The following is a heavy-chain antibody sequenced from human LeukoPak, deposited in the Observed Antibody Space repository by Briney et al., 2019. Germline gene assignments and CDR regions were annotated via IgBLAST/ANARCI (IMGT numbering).Heavy chain of an antibody. J-gene: IGHJ6*03. CDR2: IRYDGSNK. CDR1: GFTCSSYG. Sequence: GGSLRLSCAASGFTCSSYGMHWVRQAPGKGLEWVAFIRYDGSNKYYADSVKGRFTISRDNSKNTLYLQMNSLRAEDTAVYYCAKDSNYYYYVDVWGKGTTVTVSS. CDR3: AKDSNYYYYVDV. V-gene: IGHV3-30*02.